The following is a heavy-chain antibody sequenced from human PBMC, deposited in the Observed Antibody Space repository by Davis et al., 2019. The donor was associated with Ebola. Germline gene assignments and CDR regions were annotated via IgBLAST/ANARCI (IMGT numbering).Heavy chain of an antibody. CDR2: ISYDGSNK. V-gene: IGHV3-30-3*01. CDR3: ARGRGPGWFDP. Sequence: GGSLRLSCAASGFTFSSYAMHWVRQAPGKGLEWVAVISYDGSNKYYADSVKGRFTISRDNSKNTLYLQMNSLRAEDTAVYYCARGRGPGWFDPWGQGTLVTVSS. J-gene: IGHJ5*02. CDR1: GFTFSSYA.